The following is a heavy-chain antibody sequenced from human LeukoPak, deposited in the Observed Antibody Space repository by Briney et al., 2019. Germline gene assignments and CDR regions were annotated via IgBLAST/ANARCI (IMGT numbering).Heavy chain of an antibody. J-gene: IGHJ4*02. CDR2: ISYGGDDGSNI. CDR1: GFTFSSYA. D-gene: IGHD2-8*01. CDR3: ARDLMGDYYFDY. V-gene: IGHV3-30-3*01. Sequence: GGSLRLSCAASGFTFSSYAMHWVRQAPGKGLEWVAVISYGGDDGSNIYYTDSVEGRFTISRDNSKSTLFLEMNSLRPDDTAVYYCARDLMGDYYFDYWGQGTLVTVSS.